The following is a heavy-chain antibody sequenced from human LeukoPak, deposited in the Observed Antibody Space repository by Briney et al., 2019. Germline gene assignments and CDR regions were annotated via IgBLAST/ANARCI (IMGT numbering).Heavy chain of an antibody. Sequence: ASVKVSCKASGGTFSSYAISWVRQVPGQGLEWMGGIIPIFGTANYAQKFQGRVTITADESTSTAYMELSSLRSEDTAVYYCARASAAISGMRYYYYGMDVWGKGTTVTVSS. J-gene: IGHJ6*04. CDR3: ARASAAISGMRYYYYGMDV. CDR2: IIPIFGTA. CDR1: GGTFSSYA. D-gene: IGHD2-2*01. V-gene: IGHV1-69*13.